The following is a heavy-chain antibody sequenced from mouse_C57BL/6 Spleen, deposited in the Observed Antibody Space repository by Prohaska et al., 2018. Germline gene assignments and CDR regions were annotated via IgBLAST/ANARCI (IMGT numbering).Heavy chain of an antibody. CDR1: GYTFPDYN. J-gene: IGHJ2*01. Sequence: EVQLQQPAPALVKPGASVKIPCKASGYTFPDYNMHWVKQSHAQSLEWIGDITPNNGGTSYSQKLKGKATLTVDKSSRTAYMELRSLTSEDTAVYYCARNYGSSYYFDYWGQGTTLTVSS. V-gene: IGHV1-18*01. D-gene: IGHD1-1*01. CDR2: ITPNNGGT. CDR3: ARNYGSSYYFDY.